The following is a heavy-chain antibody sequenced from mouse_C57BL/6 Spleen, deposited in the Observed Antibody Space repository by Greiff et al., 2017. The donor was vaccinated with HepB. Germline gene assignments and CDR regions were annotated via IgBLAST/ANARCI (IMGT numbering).Heavy chain of an antibody. Sequence: VQLQQSGPELVKPGASVKISCKASGYAFSSSWMNWVKQRPGKGLEWIGRIYPGDGDTNYNGKFKGKATLTADKSSSTAYMQLSSLTSEDSAVYFCARHGTTVVVAYYFDYWGQGTTLTVSS. CDR1: GYAFSSSW. D-gene: IGHD1-1*01. J-gene: IGHJ2*01. CDR2: IYPGDGDT. CDR3: ARHGTTVVVAYYFDY. V-gene: IGHV1-82*01.